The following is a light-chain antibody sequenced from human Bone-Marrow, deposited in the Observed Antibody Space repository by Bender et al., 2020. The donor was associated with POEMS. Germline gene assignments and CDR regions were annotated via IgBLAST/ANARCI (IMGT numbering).Light chain of an antibody. CDR3: SSYAGDRSWV. CDR1: SSDVDDYKF. Sequence: QSALTQPASVSGSPGQSITIYCTGNSSDVDDYKFVSWYQQHPGTAPKLMIYDVINRPSGVSNRFSGSISGHTASLTISGLQAEDEADYFCSSYAGDRSWVFGGGTKLTVL. V-gene: IGLV2-14*03. J-gene: IGLJ3*02. CDR2: DVI.